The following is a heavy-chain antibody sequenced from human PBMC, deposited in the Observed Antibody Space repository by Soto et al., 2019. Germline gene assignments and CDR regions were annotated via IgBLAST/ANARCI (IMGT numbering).Heavy chain of an antibody. V-gene: IGHV4-34*01. Sequence: QVQLQQWGAGLLKSSETLSLTCAVYGGSFSGYYWSWIRQPPGKGLEWIGEINHSGSTNYNPSLKSRVTISVATSKNQFYLQLGSVTAADTAVYYCARGHIYGYGWGSSRYHFDYWGQGTLVTVSS. J-gene: IGHJ4*02. CDR3: ARGHIYGYGWGSSRYHFDY. CDR2: INHSGST. D-gene: IGHD3-16*02. CDR1: GGSFSGYY.